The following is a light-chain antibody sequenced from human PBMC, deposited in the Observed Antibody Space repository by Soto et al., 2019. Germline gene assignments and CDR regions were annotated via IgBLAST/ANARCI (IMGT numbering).Light chain of an antibody. J-gene: IGKJ2*01. CDR1: QRLSSH. Sequence: DIQMTQSPSALSASVGDRVTITCRASQRLSSHLHWYQEKPGKAPKLLIFSTYSLQSGVSSRFSGSGTGTDFTLTISNLQPEDSATYYCQQSYITPYTFGQGTNLEIK. CDR2: STY. CDR3: QQSYITPYT. V-gene: IGKV1-39*01.